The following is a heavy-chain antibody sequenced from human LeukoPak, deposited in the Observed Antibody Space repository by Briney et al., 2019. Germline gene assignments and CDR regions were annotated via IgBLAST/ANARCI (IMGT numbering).Heavy chain of an antibody. CDR3: ARDYGFLEWLLYGYFDY. D-gene: IGHD3-3*01. Sequence: ASVKVSCKASGYTFTSYGISWVRQAPGQGLEWMGWISAYNGNTNYAQKLQGRVTMTTDTSTSTAYTELRSLRSDDTAVYYCARDYGFLEWLLYGYFDYWGQGTLVTVSS. J-gene: IGHJ4*02. CDR2: ISAYNGNT. CDR1: GYTFTSYG. V-gene: IGHV1-18*01.